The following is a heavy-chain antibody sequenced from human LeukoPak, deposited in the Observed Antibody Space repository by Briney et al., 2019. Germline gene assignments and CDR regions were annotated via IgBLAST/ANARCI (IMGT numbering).Heavy chain of an antibody. Sequence: GGSLRLSCTASGFTFGDYAMSWARQAPGKGLEWVAFIRSKTYTGTTDYAASVKGRFTISRDDSKGIAYLQMNSLKTEDTAVYYCTRALRIAVAGTQYYFDFWGQGTLVTASS. V-gene: IGHV3-49*04. CDR1: GFTFGDYA. J-gene: IGHJ4*02. CDR2: IRSKTYTGTT. CDR3: TRALRIAVAGTQYYFDF. D-gene: IGHD6-19*01.